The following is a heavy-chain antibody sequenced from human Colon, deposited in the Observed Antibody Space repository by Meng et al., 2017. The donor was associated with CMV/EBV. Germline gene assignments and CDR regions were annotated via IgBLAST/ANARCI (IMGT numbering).Heavy chain of an antibody. Sequence: SETLSLTCAVYGGSFSGYYWSWIRQPPGKGLEWIGEINHSGSTNYNPSLKSRVTISVDTSKNQFSLKLSAVTAADTAVYYWARDRGGYSLGVDYWGQGTLVTVSS. V-gene: IGHV4-34*01. J-gene: IGHJ4*02. CDR3: ARDRGGYSLGVDY. D-gene: IGHD3-10*01. CDR1: GGSFSGYY. CDR2: INHSGST.